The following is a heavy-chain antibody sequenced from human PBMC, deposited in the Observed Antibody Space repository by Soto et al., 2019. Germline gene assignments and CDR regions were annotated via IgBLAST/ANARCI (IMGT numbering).Heavy chain of an antibody. J-gene: IGHJ4*02. V-gene: IGHV1-18*01. D-gene: IGHD3-10*01. CDR3: ARSGSLLWFGELFFREIDY. CDR2: ISAYNGNT. CDR1: GYTFTSYG. Sequence: QVQLVQSGAEVKKPGASVKVSCKASGYTFTSYGISWVRQAPGQGLEWMGWISAYNGNTNYAQKLQGRVTMTTDTYTSKAYMELRSLRSDDTAVYYCARSGSLLWFGELFFREIDYWGQGTLVTVSS.